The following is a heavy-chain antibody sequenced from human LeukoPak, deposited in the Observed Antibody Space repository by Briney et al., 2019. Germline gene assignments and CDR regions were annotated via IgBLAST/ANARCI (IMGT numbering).Heavy chain of an antibody. Sequence: GGSLRLSFAASGFTFSSYAMHWVRRAPGKGLEWGAVISYDGSNKYYADSVKGRFTISRDNSKNTLYLQMNSLRAEDTAVYYCARGVGATPVYYYYNMDVWGKGTTVTVSS. D-gene: IGHD1-26*01. J-gene: IGHJ6*03. CDR3: ARGVGATPVYYYYNMDV. CDR2: ISYDGSNK. V-gene: IGHV3-30-3*01. CDR1: GFTFSSYA.